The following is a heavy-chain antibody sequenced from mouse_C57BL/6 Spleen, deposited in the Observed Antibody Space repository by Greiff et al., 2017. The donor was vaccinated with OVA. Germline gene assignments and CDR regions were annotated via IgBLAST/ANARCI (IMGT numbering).Heavy chain of an antibody. V-gene: IGHV1-15*01. CDR3: HYAARS. J-gene: IGHJ2*01. CDR1: GYTFTDYE. CDR2: IDPETGGT. D-gene: IGHD1-2*01. Sequence: QVQLQQSGAELVRPGASVTLSCKASGYTFTDYEMHWVKQTPVHGLEWIGAIDPETGGTAYNQKFKGKAILTADKSSSTAYMDLHSLTSEDSAVYYCHYAARSWGQGTTLTVSS.